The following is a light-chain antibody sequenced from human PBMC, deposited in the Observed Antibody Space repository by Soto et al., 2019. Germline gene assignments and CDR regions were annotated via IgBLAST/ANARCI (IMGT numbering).Light chain of an antibody. Sequence: QSVLTQPPSASGTPGQRVTISCSGRSSNIGSNTVNWYQQLPGAAPKLLIYGNDQRPSGVPDRFSGSKSGTSASLAISGLQSEHDADYYCATWDASLNGYVFGTGTKLTVL. CDR3: ATWDASLNGYV. CDR2: GND. J-gene: IGLJ1*01. CDR1: SSNIGSNT. V-gene: IGLV1-44*01.